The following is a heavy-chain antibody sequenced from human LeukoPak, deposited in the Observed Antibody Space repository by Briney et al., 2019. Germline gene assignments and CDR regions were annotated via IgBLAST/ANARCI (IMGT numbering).Heavy chain of an antibody. V-gene: IGHV3-74*01. CDR2: TNTIGSVT. CDR1: GFTFSTHW. J-gene: IGHJ4*02. Sequence: GGSLRLSCAASGFTFSTHWMNWVCQAPGKGLEWVSRTNTIGSVTNYADSVKGRFTISRDNAKETLYLQMNSLRADDTAVYYCASGKYDSSAFFDYWGQGTLVTVSS. CDR3: ASGKYDSSAFFDY. D-gene: IGHD3-22*01.